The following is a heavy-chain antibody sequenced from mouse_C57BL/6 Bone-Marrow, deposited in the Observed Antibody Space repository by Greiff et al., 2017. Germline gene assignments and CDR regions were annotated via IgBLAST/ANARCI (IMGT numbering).Heavy chain of an antibody. V-gene: IGHV1-82*01. CDR1: GHAFSSSW. J-gene: IGHJ3*01. CDR2: IYPGDGDT. CDR3: ARERFGFAY. Sequence: SGPELVKPGASVKISCKASGHAFSSSWMNWVKQRPGKGLEWLGRIYPGDGDTNYNGKFKGKATLTADKSSSTAYMQLSSLTSEDSAVYFCARERFGFAYWGQGTLVTVSA.